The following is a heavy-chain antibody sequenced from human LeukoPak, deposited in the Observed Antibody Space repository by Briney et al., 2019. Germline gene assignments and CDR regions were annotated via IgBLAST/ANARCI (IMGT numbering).Heavy chain of an antibody. V-gene: IGHV4-38-2*02. Sequence: SETLSLTCTVSGYSISSGYYWGWIRQPPGKGLEWIGSIYHSGSTYYNPSLKSRVTISVDTSKNQFSLKLSSVTAADTAVYYCARVPITIAFVYWGQGTLVTVSS. D-gene: IGHD3-10*01. CDR3: ARVPITIAFVY. CDR2: IYHSGST. CDR1: GYSISSGYY. J-gene: IGHJ4*02.